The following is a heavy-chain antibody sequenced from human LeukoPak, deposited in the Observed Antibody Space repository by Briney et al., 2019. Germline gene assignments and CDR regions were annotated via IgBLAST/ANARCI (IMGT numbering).Heavy chain of an antibody. CDR3: AREWVGSSWSRAIDY. CDR2: IYHSGGT. V-gene: IGHV4-38-2*02. D-gene: IGHD6-13*01. J-gene: IGHJ4*02. Sequence: SETLSLTCTVSGYPISSGYYWGWIRQPPGKGLEWIGNIYHSGGTYYNPSLKSRVTISVDTSKNQFSLKLFSVTAADTAVYYCAREWVGSSWSRAIDYWGQGTLVTVSS. CDR1: GYPISSGYY.